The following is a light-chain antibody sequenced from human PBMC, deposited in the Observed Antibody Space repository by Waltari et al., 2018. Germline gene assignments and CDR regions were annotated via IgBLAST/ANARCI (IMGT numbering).Light chain of an antibody. CDR2: WAS. Sequence: DIVMTQSPDSLAVSLGERATINCKSRTSLLYSSNNKNNLAWYQQKPGQPPKLLIYWASTRESGVPDRFSGSGSGIHFTLTISSLQAEDVAVYYCQQYYNTPRTFGQGTKVEIK. CDR3: QQYYNTPRT. V-gene: IGKV4-1*01. CDR1: TSLLYSSNNKNN. J-gene: IGKJ1*01.